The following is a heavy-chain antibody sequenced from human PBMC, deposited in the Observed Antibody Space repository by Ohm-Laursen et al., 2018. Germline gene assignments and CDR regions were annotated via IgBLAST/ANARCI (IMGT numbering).Heavy chain of an antibody. D-gene: IGHD3-10*01. Sequence: SEPLSLTCTVSGDSINDYYWNWIRQPAGKGLEWIGRIYTNGNADYNPPLKSRVTMSVDTSKNHFSLKLSSVTAADTAVYYCARGMGRLTSMVDTSYDCWGQGTLVTVSS. CDR2: IYTNGNA. V-gene: IGHV4-4*07. CDR1: GDSINDYY. J-gene: IGHJ4*02. CDR3: ARGMGRLTSMVDTSYDC.